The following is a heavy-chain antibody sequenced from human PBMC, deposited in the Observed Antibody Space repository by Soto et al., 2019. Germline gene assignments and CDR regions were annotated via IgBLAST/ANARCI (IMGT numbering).Heavy chain of an antibody. J-gene: IGHJ5*02. V-gene: IGHV1-46*01. CDR2: INPSGGST. D-gene: IGHD4-17*01. CDR1: GYTFTSYY. CDR3: ARDWEGYGGNSLNWFDP. Sequence: QVQLVQSGAEVKKPGASVKVSCKASGYTFTSYYMHWVRQAPGQGLEWMGIINPSGGSTSYAQKCKGRVTMRRDKSTSTVYMELSSLRSEDTAVYYCARDWEGYGGNSLNWFDPWGQGTLVTVSS.